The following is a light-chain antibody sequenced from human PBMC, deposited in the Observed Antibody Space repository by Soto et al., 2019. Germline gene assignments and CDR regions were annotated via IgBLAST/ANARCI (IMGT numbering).Light chain of an antibody. Sequence: DIQMSQSPSTLSGSVGDRVTITCRASRSISNWLAWYQQKPGKAPKLLIYKASTLKSGVPSRFSGSGSGTEFTLTISSLQPDDFATYYCQHYNSYSEAFGQGTKVDIK. CDR3: QHYNSYSEA. V-gene: IGKV1-5*03. CDR2: KAS. CDR1: RSISNW. J-gene: IGKJ1*01.